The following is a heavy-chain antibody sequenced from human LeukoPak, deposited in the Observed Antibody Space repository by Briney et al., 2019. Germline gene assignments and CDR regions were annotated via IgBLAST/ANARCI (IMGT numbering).Heavy chain of an antibody. CDR2: INHSEST. Sequence: SETLSLTCAVYGGSFSGYYWSWIRQPPGKGLEWIGEINHSESTNYNPSLKSRVTISVDTSKNQFSLKLSSVTAADTAVYYCARALRGYSGYDQFDYWGQGTLVTVSS. D-gene: IGHD5-12*01. CDR3: ARALRGYSGYDQFDY. CDR1: GGSFSGYY. V-gene: IGHV4-34*01. J-gene: IGHJ4*02.